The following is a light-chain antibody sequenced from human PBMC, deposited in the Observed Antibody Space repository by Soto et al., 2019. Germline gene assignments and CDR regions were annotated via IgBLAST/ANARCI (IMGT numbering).Light chain of an antibody. CDR3: QQYGSSPT. CDR2: GAS. J-gene: IGKJ4*01. V-gene: IGKV3-20*01. CDR1: QSVSSSY. Sequence: EIVLTQSPGTLSLSPGERATLSCRASQSVSSSYLAWYQQKPGQAPRLLIYGASSRATGIPDRFSGSGSGTEFPLTISRLEPEDFAVYYCQQYGSSPTFGGGTKVEIK.